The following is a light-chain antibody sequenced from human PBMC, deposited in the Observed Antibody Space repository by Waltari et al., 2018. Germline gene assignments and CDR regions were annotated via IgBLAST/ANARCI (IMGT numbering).Light chain of an antibody. CDR1: QSVGRY. Sequence: EIVLTQSPGTLSLSPGERATLSCRASQSVGRYLAWYQQKPGQAPRLLIYDESTRATGIPDRFSGSGSGTDFSLTISRLESEDFAVYYCQKYVNLPATFGQGTKVEIK. J-gene: IGKJ1*01. CDR3: QKYVNLPAT. V-gene: IGKV3-20*01. CDR2: DES.